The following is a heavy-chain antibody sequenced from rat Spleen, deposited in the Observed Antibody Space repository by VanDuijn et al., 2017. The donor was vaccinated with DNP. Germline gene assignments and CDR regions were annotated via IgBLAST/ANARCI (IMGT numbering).Heavy chain of an antibody. CDR2: INPGSGRT. CDR3: AREMGY. J-gene: IGHJ2*01. Sequence: QVQLQQSGAELAKPGSSVKLSCKASGYTFTSNHLDWVKQTPGQGLEWIGLINPGSGRTNYNVKFKDKATLTVDISSSTAFMQLSSLTPEDSAVYYCAREMGYWGQGVMVTVSS. V-gene: IGHV1-47*01. D-gene: IGHD1-12*02. CDR1: GYTFTSNH.